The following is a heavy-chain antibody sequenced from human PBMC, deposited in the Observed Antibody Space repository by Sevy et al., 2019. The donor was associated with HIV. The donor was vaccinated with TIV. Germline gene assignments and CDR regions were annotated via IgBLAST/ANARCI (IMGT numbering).Heavy chain of an antibody. CDR3: ARDGAFTICGVATPYYFDY. CDR1: GFTFRSYE. Sequence: GGSLRLSCAASGFTFRSYEMSWVRQAPGKGLEWVSYISSSGSTIYYADSVKGRFTMSRDNAKNSLYLQMNSLRAEDMAVYYCARDGAFTICGVATPYYFDYWGQGTLVTVSS. D-gene: IGHD3-3*01. V-gene: IGHV3-48*03. J-gene: IGHJ4*02. CDR2: ISSSGSTI.